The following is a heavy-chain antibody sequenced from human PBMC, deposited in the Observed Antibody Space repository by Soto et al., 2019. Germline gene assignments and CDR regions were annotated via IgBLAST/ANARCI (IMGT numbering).Heavy chain of an antibody. CDR1: GFTFSDSA. CDR2: IRSKANSYAT. CDR3: ARHRIRGANHVTTMVSNDGCDI. D-gene: IGHD1-1*01. V-gene: IGHV3-73*02. Sequence: EVQLVESGGGLVQPGGSLKLSCAASGFTFSDSAMHWVRQSSGKGLEWVGRIRSKANSYATAYAASVTGRFTVSRDDSKNTTYLQRNSLKTEDTAIYYGARHRIRGANHVTTMVSNDGCDIWGQGTTVTVSS. J-gene: IGHJ3*02.